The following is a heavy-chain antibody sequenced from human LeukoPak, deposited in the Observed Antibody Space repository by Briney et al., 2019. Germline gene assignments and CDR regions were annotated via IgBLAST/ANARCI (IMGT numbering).Heavy chain of an antibody. CDR1: AGSLSRGGYY. CDR2: ISHSGYS. V-gene: IGHV4-31*03. J-gene: IGHJ3*02. Sequence: QTPSPPRPAPAGSLSRGGYYSKSLPHPPQNPPEWLGYISHSGYSYYTPSLKSRLTISMDTSKNQFSLKLTSVTAADTAVYYCAKFGSDAFDIWGQGTMVTVSS. CDR3: AKFGSDAFDI. D-gene: IGHD3-10*01.